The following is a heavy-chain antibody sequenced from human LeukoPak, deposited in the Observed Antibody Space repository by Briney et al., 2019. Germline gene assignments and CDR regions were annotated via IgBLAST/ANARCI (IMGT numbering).Heavy chain of an antibody. Sequence: PGGSLRLSCAASGFIFSTYAMHWVRQAPGKGLELVSYISSSGSTVHYVDSVRGRFTISRDNAKNSLYLQMNSLRAEDTAVYYCARDRSGGLVRLTDYWGQGALVTVSS. D-gene: IGHD3-10*01. V-gene: IGHV3-48*03. CDR3: ARDRSGGLVRLTDY. J-gene: IGHJ4*02. CDR2: ISSSGSTV. CDR1: GFIFSTYA.